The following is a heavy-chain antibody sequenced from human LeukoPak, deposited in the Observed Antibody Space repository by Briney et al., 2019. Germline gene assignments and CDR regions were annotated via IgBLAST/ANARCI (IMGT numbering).Heavy chain of an antibody. CDR2: INPNSGGT. V-gene: IGHV1-2*02. D-gene: IGHD3-10*01. CDR3: AREWGYGSGSYFDP. J-gene: IGHJ5*02. Sequence: ASVKVSCKASGYTFTGYYMHWVRQAPGQGLEWMGWINPNSGGTNYAQKFQGRVTMTRDTSIRTAYMELSRLRSDDTAVYYCAREWGYGSGSYFDPWGQGTLVTVSS. CDR1: GYTFTGYY.